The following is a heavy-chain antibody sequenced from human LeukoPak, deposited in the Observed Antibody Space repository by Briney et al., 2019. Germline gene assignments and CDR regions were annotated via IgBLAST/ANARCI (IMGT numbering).Heavy chain of an antibody. V-gene: IGHV3-21*01. D-gene: IGHD3-10*01. Sequence: PGGSLRLSCAASGFTFSSYSMNWVRQAPGKGLEWVSSISSSSSHIYYADSVKGRFTISRDNAKNSLYLQMNSLRAEDTAVYHCARDPTGRWAFDIWGQGTMVTVSS. CDR1: GFTFSSYS. CDR3: ARDPTGRWAFDI. J-gene: IGHJ3*02. CDR2: ISSSSSHI.